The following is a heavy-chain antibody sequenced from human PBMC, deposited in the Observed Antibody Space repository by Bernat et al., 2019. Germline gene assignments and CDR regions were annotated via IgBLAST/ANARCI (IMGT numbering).Heavy chain of an antibody. V-gene: IGHV3-72*01. J-gene: IGHJ4*02. CDR2: SRDKSQRHPT. Sequence: EVQLVESGGDLVQPGGSLRLSCAVSGFPVSDHYMEWFRQAPGKGLEWVGCSRDKSQRHPTQYAASVKGRFTSSREDSKNSLYLQMNSLKTEDTAVYYCARDMWGSGWRSDYWGQGTLVTVSS. CDR3: ARDMWGSGWRSDY. CDR1: GFPVSDHY. D-gene: IGHD6-19*01.